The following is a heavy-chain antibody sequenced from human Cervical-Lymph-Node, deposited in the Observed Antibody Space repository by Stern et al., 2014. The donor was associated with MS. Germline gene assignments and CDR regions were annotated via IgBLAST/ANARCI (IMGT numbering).Heavy chain of an antibody. CDR1: GVSLSTSGVG. J-gene: IGHJ4*02. Sequence: QVTLRESGPTLVKPTQTLTLTCTFSGVSLSTSGVGFGWIRQPPVNALEWVALIYWDDDKRYSPSLKSRLTITKDTTKNQVVLTMTNRDPVDTATYYCAHGLEIRLWAAYWGQGTLVTVSS. CDR3: AHGLEIRLWAAY. D-gene: IGHD5-18*01. V-gene: IGHV2-5*02. CDR2: IYWDDDK.